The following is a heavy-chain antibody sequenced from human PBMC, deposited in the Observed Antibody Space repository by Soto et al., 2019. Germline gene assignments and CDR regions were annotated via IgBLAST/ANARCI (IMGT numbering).Heavy chain of an antibody. CDR3: AHRAVPGTYFFDY. J-gene: IGHJ4*02. CDR2: IYWDDDK. Sequence: QITLKESGPTLVKPTQTLTLTCTLSGFSLNTSGVGVGWIRQPPGKTLEWLSLIYWDDDKRYNPSLSSRLTITKDTSKKQVVLRMTNMDPADTATYYCAHRAVPGTYFFDYWGPGTLVTVSS. D-gene: IGHD6-19*01. V-gene: IGHV2-5*02. CDR1: GFSLNTSGVG.